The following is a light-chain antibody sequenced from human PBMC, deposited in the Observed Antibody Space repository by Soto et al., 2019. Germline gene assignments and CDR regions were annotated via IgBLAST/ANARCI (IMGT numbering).Light chain of an antibody. Sequence: ESVLTQSPGTLSLSPGERATLSCRASQSVSSSYLAWYQQKPGQAPRLLIYGASSRATGIPDRFSGSGSGTDFTLTISRLEPEDFAVYYCQQYDTFGQGTKVDI. CDR1: QSVSSSY. J-gene: IGKJ1*01. CDR2: GAS. CDR3: QQYDT. V-gene: IGKV3-20*01.